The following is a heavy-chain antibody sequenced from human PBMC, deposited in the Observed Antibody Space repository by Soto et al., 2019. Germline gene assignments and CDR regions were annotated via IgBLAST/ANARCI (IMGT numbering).Heavy chain of an antibody. CDR3: ARGAEVPSWLRHYYYYGMDV. D-gene: IGHD5-12*01. J-gene: IGHJ6*02. Sequence: ASVKVSCKASGYTFTSYYMHWVRQAPGQGLEWMGVINPSGGSTSYAQKFQGRVTMTRDTSTSTVYMELSSLRSEDTAVYYCARGAEVPSWLRHYYYYGMDVWGQGTTVTVSS. CDR2: INPSGGST. CDR1: GYTFTSYY. V-gene: IGHV1-46*01.